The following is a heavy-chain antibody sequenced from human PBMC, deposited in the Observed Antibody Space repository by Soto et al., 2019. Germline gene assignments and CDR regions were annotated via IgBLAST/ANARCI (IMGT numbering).Heavy chain of an antibody. D-gene: IGHD5-18*01. CDR1: GGSISNYY. CDR3: ARHRYSYGVYYFDY. CDR2: IYYSGST. Sequence: SETLSLTCIVSGGSISNYYWSWIPQPPGKGLEWIGYIYYSGSTNYNPSLTSRVTISVDTSKNQFSLKLSSVTAADTAVYYCARHRYSYGVYYFDYWGQGTLVTVS. J-gene: IGHJ4*02. V-gene: IGHV4-59*08.